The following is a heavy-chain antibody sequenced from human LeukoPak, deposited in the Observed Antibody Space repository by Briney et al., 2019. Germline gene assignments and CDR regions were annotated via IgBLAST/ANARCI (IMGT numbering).Heavy chain of an antibody. CDR1: GFTFSSYG. J-gene: IGHJ4*02. CDR3: AKVRYNWNYQYFDY. V-gene: IGHV3-23*01. D-gene: IGHD1-7*01. Sequence: GGSLRLSCAASGFTFSSYGMSWVRQAPGKGLEWVSAISGSGGSTYYADSVKGRFTISRDNSKNTLYLQMNSLRAEDTAVYYCAKVRYNWNYQYFDYWGQGTLVTVSS. CDR2: ISGSGGST.